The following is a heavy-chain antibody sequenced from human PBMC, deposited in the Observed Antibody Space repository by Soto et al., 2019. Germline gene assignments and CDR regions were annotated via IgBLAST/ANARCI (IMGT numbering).Heavy chain of an antibody. Sequence: QVQLVESGGGVVQPGRSLRLSCAASGFTFSSYGMHWVRQAPGKGLEWVAVIWYDGSNKYYADSVKGRFTISRDNSKNTLYLQMNSLRAEDTAVYYCARGITIFGVVIPNYYYGMDVWGQGTTVTVSS. CDR1: GFTFSSYG. CDR2: IWYDGSNK. CDR3: ARGITIFGVVIPNYYYGMDV. V-gene: IGHV3-33*01. J-gene: IGHJ6*02. D-gene: IGHD3-3*01.